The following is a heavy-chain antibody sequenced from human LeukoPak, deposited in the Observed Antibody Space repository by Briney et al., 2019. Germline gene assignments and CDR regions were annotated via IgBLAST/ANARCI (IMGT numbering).Heavy chain of an antibody. CDR1: GFTFSTYP. CDR3: ARDWGVSARPGYMDV. CDR2: MSFDGDSE. Sequence: GGSLRLSCAASGFTFSTYPMHWVRQAPGKGLEWVAVMSFDGDSEYYSDSVRGRFTVSRDNAKSTLYLQMNSLRPADTAVYYCARDWGVSARPGYMDVWGKGTTVTVSS. J-gene: IGHJ6*03. V-gene: IGHV3-30-3*01. D-gene: IGHD6-6*01.